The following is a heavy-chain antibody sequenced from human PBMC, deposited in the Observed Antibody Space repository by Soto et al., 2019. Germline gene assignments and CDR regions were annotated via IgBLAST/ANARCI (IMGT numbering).Heavy chain of an antibody. V-gene: IGHV4-4*02. J-gene: IGHJ4*02. CDR3: ATVGSLSYFDY. CDR2: IYHSGST. Sequence: QVQLQESGPGLVKPSGTLSLTCAVSGGAISSDNWWSWVRQPPGKGLEWIGDIYHSGSTNYNPSLNRRVTISVDKSKNHFSLILNSVTAADTAGYYCATVGSLSYFDYWGQGTLVTVSS. CDR1: GGAISSDNW.